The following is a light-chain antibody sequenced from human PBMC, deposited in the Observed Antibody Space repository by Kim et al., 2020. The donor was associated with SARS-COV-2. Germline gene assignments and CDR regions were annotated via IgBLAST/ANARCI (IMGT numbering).Light chain of an antibody. CDR1: QSVTSNY. J-gene: IGKJ2*01. CDR2: VAS. V-gene: IGKV3-20*01. CDR3: QQYGTSPYT. Sequence: EVVLTQSPGTLSLSPGERATLSCRASQSVTSNYLAWYQQKPGQTPRLLIYVASRRATGIPDRFSGSGSGTDFTLTISRLEPEDFAVYYCQQYGTSPYTFGQGTKVDIK.